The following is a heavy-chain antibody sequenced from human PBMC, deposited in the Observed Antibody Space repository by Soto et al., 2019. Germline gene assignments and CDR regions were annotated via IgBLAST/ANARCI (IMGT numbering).Heavy chain of an antibody. D-gene: IGHD3-16*01. CDR1: GFTFRSYV. CDR2: TSYDGSDK. V-gene: IGHV3-30*19. Sequence: QVQLVESGGGVVQPGTSLRVSCVGSGFTFRSYVIHWVRQAPGKGLEWVALTSYDGSDKYYGDSVRGRFTISRDNSRNTVELQMDNLRLEDTALYYCARWGTTGGLDVWGQGTLVSV. J-gene: IGHJ1*01. CDR3: ARWGTTGGLDV.